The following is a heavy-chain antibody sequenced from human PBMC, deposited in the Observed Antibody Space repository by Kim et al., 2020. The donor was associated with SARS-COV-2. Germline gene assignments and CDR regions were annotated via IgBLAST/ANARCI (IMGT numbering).Heavy chain of an antibody. Sequence: GGSLRLSCAASGFTSSSYAMNWIRQAPGKGLEWVSDSGGGGDWRYYADSVKGRFTVSRDNSKNTMYLQMNSLRAEDTAVYYCMRGGRGSINDYWGQGTLVTVSS. CDR2: SGGGGDWR. CDR3: MRGGRGSINDY. V-gene: IGHV3-23*01. J-gene: IGHJ4*02. D-gene: IGHD3-10*01. CDR1: GFTSSSYA.